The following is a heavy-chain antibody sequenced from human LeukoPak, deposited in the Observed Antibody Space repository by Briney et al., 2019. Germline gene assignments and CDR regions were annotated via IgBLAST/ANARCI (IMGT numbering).Heavy chain of an antibody. Sequence: GESLKISWKGSGYRFPTSWSAWVRQMPGKGFEWMGVIYPVDLDTISNPSFEGQVTFSVDKSISTAYLQWSSLKASDTAIYYCARGAYGSGSSYNFYGMDVWGQGTPVAVSS. V-gene: IGHV5-51*02. CDR3: ARGAYGSGSSYNFYGMDV. D-gene: IGHD3-10*01. CDR2: IYPVDLDT. CDR1: GYRFPTSW. J-gene: IGHJ6*02.